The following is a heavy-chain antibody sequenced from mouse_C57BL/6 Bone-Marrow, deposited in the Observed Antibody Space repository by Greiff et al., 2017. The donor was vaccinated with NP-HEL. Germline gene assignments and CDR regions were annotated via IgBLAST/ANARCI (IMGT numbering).Heavy chain of an antibody. J-gene: IGHJ4*01. CDR2: IRSKSNNYAT. CDR1: GFSFNTYA. V-gene: IGHV10-1*01. Sequence: EVHLVESGGGLVQPKGSLKLSCAASGFSFNTYAMNWVRQAPGKGLEWVARIRSKSNNYATYYADSVKDRFTISRDDSESMLYLQMNNLKTEDTAMYYCVRHPYYYGSSYEGYAMDYWGQGTSVTVSS. CDR3: VRHPYYYGSSYEGYAMDY. D-gene: IGHD1-1*01.